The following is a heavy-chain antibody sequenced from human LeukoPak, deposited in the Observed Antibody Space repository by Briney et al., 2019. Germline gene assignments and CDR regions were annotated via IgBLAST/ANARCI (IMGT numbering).Heavy chain of an antibody. CDR2: ISAYNGNT. Sequence: ASVKVSCKASGYTFTSYGISWVRQAPGQGLEWMGWISAYNGNTNYAQKLQGRVTMTTDTSTSTAYMELRSLRSDDTAVYYCARSTGDYDYYYMDVWGKGTTVTVSS. V-gene: IGHV1-18*01. J-gene: IGHJ6*03. D-gene: IGHD1-1*01. CDR3: ARSTGDYDYYYMDV. CDR1: GYTFTSYG.